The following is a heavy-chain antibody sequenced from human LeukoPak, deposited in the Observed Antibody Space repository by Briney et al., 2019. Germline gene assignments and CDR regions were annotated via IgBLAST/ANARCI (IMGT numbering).Heavy chain of an antibody. Sequence: SETLSLTRTVSGGSISSYYWSWIRQPPGKGLEWIGYIYYSGSTNYNPSLKSRVTISVDTSKNQFSLKLSSVTAADTAVYYCARLRSGYDWEMDVWGQGTTVTVSS. CDR2: IYYSGST. J-gene: IGHJ6*02. V-gene: IGHV4-59*01. CDR1: GGSISSYY. D-gene: IGHD5-12*01. CDR3: ARLRSGYDWEMDV.